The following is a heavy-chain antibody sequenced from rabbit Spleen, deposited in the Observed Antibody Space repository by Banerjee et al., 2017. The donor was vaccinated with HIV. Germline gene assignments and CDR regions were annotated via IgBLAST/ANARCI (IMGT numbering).Heavy chain of an antibody. CDR2: IYNGNDKT. CDR1: GFDFSSDA. CDR3: TRDSGSGPYIDGYFNL. Sequence: QEQLEESGGDLVKPGASLTLTCIASGFDFSSDAMCWVRQAPGKGPEWIACIYNGNDKTYYASWAKGRFTISKPSSTTVTLRMTSLTVADTATYFCTRDSGSGPYIDGYFNLWGQGTLVTVS. J-gene: IGHJ4*01. D-gene: IGHD1-1*01. V-gene: IGHV1S45*01.